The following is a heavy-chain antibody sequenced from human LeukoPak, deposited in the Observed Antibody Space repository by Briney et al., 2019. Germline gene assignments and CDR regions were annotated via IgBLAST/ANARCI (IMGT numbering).Heavy chain of an antibody. D-gene: IGHD6-19*01. V-gene: IGHV1-69*13. Sequence: SVKVSCKASGGTFSSYAISWVRQAPGQGLEWMGGIIPTFGTANYAQKFQGRVTITADESTSTAYMELSSLRSEDTAVYYCARDQHSGSGWYGTSDYWGQGTLVTVSS. CDR3: ARDQHSGSGWYGTSDY. CDR1: GGTFSSYA. J-gene: IGHJ4*02. CDR2: IIPTFGTA.